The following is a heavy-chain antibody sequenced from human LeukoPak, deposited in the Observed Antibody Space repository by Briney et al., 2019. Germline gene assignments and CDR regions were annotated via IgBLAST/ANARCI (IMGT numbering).Heavy chain of an antibody. CDR1: GFTFSSYS. CDR2: ISSSSSYI. Sequence: RAGGSLRLSCAASGFTFSSYSMNWVRQAPGKGLEWVSSISSSSSYIYYADSVKGRFTISRDNAKNSLYLQMNSLRAEDTAVYYCARDLQWLDEGNYYGMDVWGQGTTVTVSS. D-gene: IGHD6-19*01. V-gene: IGHV3-21*01. J-gene: IGHJ6*02. CDR3: ARDLQWLDEGNYYGMDV.